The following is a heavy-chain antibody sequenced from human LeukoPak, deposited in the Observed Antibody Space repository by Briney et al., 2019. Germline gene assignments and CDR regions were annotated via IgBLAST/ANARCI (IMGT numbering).Heavy chain of an antibody. CDR3: AKDSGYGGSGSYYLLLDFDY. D-gene: IGHD3-10*01. V-gene: IGHV3-23*01. CDR2: ISGSGGST. CDR1: GFTFSSYG. J-gene: IGHJ4*02. Sequence: PGGSLRLSCAASGFTFSSYGMSWVRQAPGKGLEWVSAISGSGGSTYYADSVKGRFTISRDNSKNTLYLQMNSLRAEDTAVYYCAKDSGYGGSGSYYLLLDFDYWGQGTLVTVSS.